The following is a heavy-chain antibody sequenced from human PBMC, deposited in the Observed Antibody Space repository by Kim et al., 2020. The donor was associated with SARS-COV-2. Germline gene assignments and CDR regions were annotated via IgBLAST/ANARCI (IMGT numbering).Heavy chain of an antibody. J-gene: IGHJ4*02. CDR3: ARDGGVGATTGLDY. CDR1: GCTFSSYG. D-gene: IGHD1-26*01. Sequence: GGSLRLSCAASGCTFSSYGMHWVRQAPGKGLEWVAVIWYDGSNKYYADSVKGRFTISRDNAKNTLYLQMNSLRAEDTAVYYCARDGGVGATTGLDYWGQGTLVTVSS. CDR2: IWYDGSNK. V-gene: IGHV3-33*01.